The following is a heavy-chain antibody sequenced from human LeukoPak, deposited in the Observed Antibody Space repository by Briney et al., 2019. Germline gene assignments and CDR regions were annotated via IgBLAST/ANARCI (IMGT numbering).Heavy chain of an antibody. Sequence: PSETLSLTCTVSGGSISSGDYYWSWVRQPPGKGLEWIGYIYYSGSTYYNPSLKSRVTISVDTSKNQFSLKLSSVTAADTAVYYCASYGDLQYFQHWGQGTLVTVSS. D-gene: IGHD4-17*01. J-gene: IGHJ1*01. CDR3: ASYGDLQYFQH. V-gene: IGHV4-30-4*08. CDR1: GGSISSGDYY. CDR2: IYYSGST.